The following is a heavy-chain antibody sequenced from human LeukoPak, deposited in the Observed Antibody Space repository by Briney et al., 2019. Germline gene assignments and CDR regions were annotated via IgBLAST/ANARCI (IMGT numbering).Heavy chain of an antibody. D-gene: IGHD2-8*01. V-gene: IGHV4-4*07. Sequence: SETLSLTCTVSGGSISSYYWSWIRQPAGKGLEWIGRIYTSGSTNYNPSLKSRVTMSADTSKNQFSLKLSSVTAADTAVYYCAREGCTNGVCPVYFQHWGQGTLVTVSS. CDR3: AREGCTNGVCPVYFQH. CDR2: IYTSGST. CDR1: GGSISSYY. J-gene: IGHJ1*01.